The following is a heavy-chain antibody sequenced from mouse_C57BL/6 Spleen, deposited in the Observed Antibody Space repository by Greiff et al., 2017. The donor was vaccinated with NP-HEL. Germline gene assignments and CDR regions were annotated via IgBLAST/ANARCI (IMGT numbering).Heavy chain of an antibody. J-gene: IGHJ1*03. CDR2: IYPGGGYT. CDR3: ARDYYGSSYEGHWYFDV. D-gene: IGHD1-1*01. Sequence: VHLVESGAELVRPGTSVKMSCKASGYTFTNYWIGWAKQRPGHGLEWIGDIYPGGGYTNYNEKFKGKATLTADKSSSTAYMQFSSLTSEDSAIYYCARDYYGSSYEGHWYFDVWGTGTTVTVSS. V-gene: IGHV1-63*01. CDR1: GYTFTNYW.